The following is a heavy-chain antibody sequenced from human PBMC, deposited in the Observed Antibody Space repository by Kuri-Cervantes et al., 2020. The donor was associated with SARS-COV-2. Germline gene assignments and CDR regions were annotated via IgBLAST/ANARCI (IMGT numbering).Heavy chain of an antibody. D-gene: IGHD2-15*01. CDR2: ISGSGGTT. J-gene: IGHJ5*02. CDR3: AKDQNLDVVVVPAA. CDR1: GFTFSSYA. V-gene: IGHV3-23*01. Sequence: GESLKISCAASGFTFSSYAMNWVRQAPGKGLEWVSTISGSGGTTFYADSVKGRFTISRDNSKNTLYLQMNSLRAEDTAVYYCAKDQNLDVVVVPAAWGQGSRVTGAS.